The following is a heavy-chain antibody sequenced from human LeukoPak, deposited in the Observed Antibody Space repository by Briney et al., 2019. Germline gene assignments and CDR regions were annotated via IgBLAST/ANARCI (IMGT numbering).Heavy chain of an antibody. D-gene: IGHD2-2*01. CDR3: AREGCSTTSCYLRAFDI. CDR1: GYTFTSFG. V-gene: IGHV1-18*04. Sequence: GASVKVSCKASGYTFTSFGISWVRQAPGQGLEWMGWSSAYTGNTNYAQNLQGRVTMTTDTSTSTAYMELRSLRSDDTAVYYYAREGCSTTSCYLRAFDIWGQGSMVTVSS. CDR2: SSAYTGNT. J-gene: IGHJ3*02.